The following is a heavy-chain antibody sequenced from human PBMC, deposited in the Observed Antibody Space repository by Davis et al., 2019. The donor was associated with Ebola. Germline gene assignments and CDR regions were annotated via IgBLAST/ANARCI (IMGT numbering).Heavy chain of an antibody. D-gene: IGHD2-15*01. CDR2: ISYDGSNK. J-gene: IGHJ6*02. Sequence: GESLKISCAASGFTFSSYAMHWVRQAPGKGLEWVAVISYDGSNKYYADSVKGRFTISRDNSKNTLYLQMNSLRAEDTAVYYCAKPRRGYYYGMDVWGQGTTVTVSS. V-gene: IGHV3-30-3*02. CDR3: AKPRRGYYYGMDV. CDR1: GFTFSSYA.